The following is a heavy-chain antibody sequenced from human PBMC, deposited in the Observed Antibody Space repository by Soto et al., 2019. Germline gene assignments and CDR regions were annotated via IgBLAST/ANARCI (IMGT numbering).Heavy chain of an antibody. CDR1: GYTFTSYD. V-gene: IGHV1-8*01. J-gene: IGHJ6*02. Sequence: ASVKVSCKASGYTFTSYDINWVRQATGQGLEWMGWMNPNSGNTGYAQKFQGRVTMTRNTSISTAYMELSSLRSEDTAVYYCARIYWLNWNYHRGGSRYYYYYGLDVWGQGTTVTVSS. CDR3: ARIYWLNWNYHRGGSRYYYYYGLDV. D-gene: IGHD1-7*01. CDR2: MNPNSGNT.